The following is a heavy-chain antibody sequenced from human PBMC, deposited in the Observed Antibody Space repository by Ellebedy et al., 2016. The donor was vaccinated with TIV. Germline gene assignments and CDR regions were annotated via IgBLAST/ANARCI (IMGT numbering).Heavy chain of an antibody. V-gene: IGHV3-15*04. D-gene: IGHD2/OR15-2a*01. CDR1: GFTFTTFW. Sequence: PGGSLRLSCAASGFTFTTFWMSWVRQAPGKGLEWLGHIESHIDGGTTDYAAPVKGRFIISRDDSARKMFLQLNSLKPEDTGIYYCATSSFYSLYYFKHWGPGTLVTVSS. CDR3: ATSSFYSLYYFKH. CDR2: IESHIDGGTT. J-gene: IGHJ4*02.